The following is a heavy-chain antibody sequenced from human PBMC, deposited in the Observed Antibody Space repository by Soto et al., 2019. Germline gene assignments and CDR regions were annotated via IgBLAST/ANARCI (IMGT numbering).Heavy chain of an antibody. V-gene: IGHV4-39*01. CDR3: ASPKIAFYNWFPP. J-gene: IGHJ5*02. CDR2: IYYSGST. CDR1: GGSISSSSYY. Sequence: PSETLSLTCTVSGGSISSSSYYWGWIRQPPGKGLEWIGSIYYSGSTYYNPSLKSRVTISVDTSKNQFSLKLSSVTAADTAVYYCASPKIAFYNWFPPWAQGTLVTVS. D-gene: IGHD3-3*02.